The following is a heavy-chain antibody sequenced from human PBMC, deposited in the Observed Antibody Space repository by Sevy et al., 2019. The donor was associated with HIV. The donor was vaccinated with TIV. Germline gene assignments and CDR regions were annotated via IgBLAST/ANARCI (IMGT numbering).Heavy chain of an antibody. CDR3: ARAVLEISTWRSDY. V-gene: IGHV3-21*01. J-gene: IGHJ4*02. D-gene: IGHD1-1*01. CDR1: GFTFSSYR. Sequence: GGSLRLSCAASGFTFSSYRMTWVPQAQGKGLEWVSCISSNSAYINYADSVKGRFTISRDKAKNLLYLQMDSLRAEDTAVYYCARAVLEISTWRSDYWGQGTLVTVSS. CDR2: ISSNSAYI.